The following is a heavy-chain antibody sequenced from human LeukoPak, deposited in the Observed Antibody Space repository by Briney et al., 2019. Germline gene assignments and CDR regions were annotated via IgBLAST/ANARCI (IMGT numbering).Heavy chain of an antibody. CDR3: GGDGVSYGDRDY. Sequence: FQTLSVTCTLSLGSLSSGGYYWSSIRQHPGRGLEWIGYIYYSGSTYYNPSLKSRVTISVDTSKKQFSLKLRSGTGADTAVVYCGGDGVSYGDRDYWGQGTLVTVSS. CDR1: LGSLSSGGYY. CDR2: IYYSGST. V-gene: IGHV4-31*03. J-gene: IGHJ4*02. D-gene: IGHD4-17*01.